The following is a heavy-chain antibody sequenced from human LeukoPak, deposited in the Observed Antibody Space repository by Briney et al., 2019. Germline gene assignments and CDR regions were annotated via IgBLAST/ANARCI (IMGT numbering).Heavy chain of an antibody. D-gene: IGHD6-13*01. CDR1: GGSISSSSYY. Sequence: TSETLSLTCTVSGGSISSSSYYWGWIRQPPGKGLEWIGSIYYGGSTYYNPSLKSRVTISVDTSKNQFSLKLSSVTAADTAVYYCARGRRAAAVDYWGQGTLVTVSS. J-gene: IGHJ4*02. CDR3: ARGRRAAAVDY. CDR2: IYYGGST. V-gene: IGHV4-39*07.